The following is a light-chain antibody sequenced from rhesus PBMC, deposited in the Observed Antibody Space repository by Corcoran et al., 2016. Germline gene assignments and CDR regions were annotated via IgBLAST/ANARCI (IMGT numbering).Light chain of an antibody. CDR2: RTN. CDR3: QRGNSYPLT. J-gene: IGKJ4*01. Sequence: DIQMSQSPPSLSASVGDRVTITCRASQDISSYLNWYQQKPGSAPKVLIYRTNTLASGVPSRFSGNGSGTDCTLTISDLQPEDFATYYCQRGNSYPLTFGGGTKV. CDR1: QDISSY. V-gene: IGKV1-32*04.